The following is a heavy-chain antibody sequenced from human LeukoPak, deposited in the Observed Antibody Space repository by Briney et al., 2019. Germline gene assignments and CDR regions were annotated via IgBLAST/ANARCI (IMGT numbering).Heavy chain of an antibody. D-gene: IGHD6-13*01. CDR3: ARRNGIAANWFDP. Sequence: GESLKISCKGSGYSFTSYWIGWGRQMPGKGLEWMGIIYPGDSDTRYSPSFQGQVTISADKSISTAYLQWSSLKASDTAIYYCARRNGIAANWFDPWGQGTLVTVSS. J-gene: IGHJ5*02. V-gene: IGHV5-51*01. CDR2: IYPGDSDT. CDR1: GYSFTSYW.